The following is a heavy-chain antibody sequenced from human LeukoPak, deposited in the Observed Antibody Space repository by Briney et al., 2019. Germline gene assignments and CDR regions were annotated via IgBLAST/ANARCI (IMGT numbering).Heavy chain of an antibody. J-gene: IGHJ4*02. CDR3: ARDGVRVDY. CDR1: GYTFTGYY. V-gene: IGHV1-2*06. CDR2: INPTSGGN. Sequence: ASVRVSCKASGYTFTGYYMHWVRQDPGQGLEWMGRINPTSGGNNYAQKFKGRVTMTRDTSIITAYMELRRLSSDDTAVYYCARDGVRVDYWGQGTLVTASS. D-gene: IGHD3-10*01.